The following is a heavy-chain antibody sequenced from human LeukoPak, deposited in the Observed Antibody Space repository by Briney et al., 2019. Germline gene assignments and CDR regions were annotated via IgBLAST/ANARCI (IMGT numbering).Heavy chain of an antibody. J-gene: IGHJ5*02. V-gene: IGHV4-4*02. CDR1: GVSITSNNW. D-gene: IGHD3-10*01. CDR3: ARDGVGYYYGAGNYYNWFGT. Sequence: SGTLSLTCAVSGVSITSNNWWSWVRQSPGKGLEWLGEVYHSGSTTYNPAFKSRATISVDKSKNQFSLRLTSVTAADTAVYYCARDGVGYYYGAGNYYNWFGTWGGGTQVTVSS. CDR2: VYHSGST.